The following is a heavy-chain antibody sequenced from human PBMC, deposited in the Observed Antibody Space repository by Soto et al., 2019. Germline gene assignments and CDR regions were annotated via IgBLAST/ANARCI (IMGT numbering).Heavy chain of an antibody. CDR2: IIPMFGTT. V-gene: IGHV1-69*06. Sequence: QVQLVQSGSEVKMPGSSVKVSCKTSGGTFSRHAINWVRQAPGQGLEWMGGIIPMFGTTNYAQKFKGRVTISADKSTSSAYMELINMRSDDAAVYYCARAAIHGSSWYFWFDPWGQGTLVTVAS. CDR3: ARAAIHGSSWYFWFDP. J-gene: IGHJ5*02. CDR1: GGTFSRHA. D-gene: IGHD6-13*01.